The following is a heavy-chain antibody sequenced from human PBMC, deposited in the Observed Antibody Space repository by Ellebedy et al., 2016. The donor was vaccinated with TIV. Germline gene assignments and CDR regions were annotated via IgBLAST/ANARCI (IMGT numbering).Heavy chain of an antibody. D-gene: IGHD5-18*01. CDR3: ARSRTVVDTQRRYLYNWLDP. CDR2: IHGGNGDT. V-gene: IGHV1-3*01. J-gene: IGHJ5*02. CDR1: GYTFTGYA. Sequence: AASVKVSCKASGYTFTGYAMHWVRQAPGQRFEWVAWIHGGNGDTKYSQKLQGRVTITRDTSANTVYMELNSLTYEDTALYYCARSRTVVDTQRRYLYNWLDPWGQGTLVTVSP.